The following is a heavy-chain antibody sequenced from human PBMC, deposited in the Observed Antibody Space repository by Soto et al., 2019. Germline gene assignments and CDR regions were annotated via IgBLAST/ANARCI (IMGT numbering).Heavy chain of an antibody. Sequence: QLQLQESGPGLVKPSETLSLTCSVSGDSINSDNYYWGWIRQPPGKGLEWIGSIYYRGNTYYNPSLKTRVTISLDNSKGQFSLKLNSVTAADSAVYFCARLEGLATISYYFDYWGQGTLVTVSS. D-gene: IGHD3-9*01. CDR3: ARLEGLATISYYFDY. V-gene: IGHV4-39*01. J-gene: IGHJ4*02. CDR2: IYYRGNT. CDR1: GDSINSDNYY.